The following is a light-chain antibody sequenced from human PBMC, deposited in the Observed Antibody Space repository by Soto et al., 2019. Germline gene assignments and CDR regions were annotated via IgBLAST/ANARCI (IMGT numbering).Light chain of an antibody. CDR2: WAS. J-gene: IGKJ1*01. V-gene: IGKV4-1*01. Sequence: DIVLTQSPDSLAVSLGERATINCKSSQSLLFSSNKHNYLAWYKQKPGQPPRLLISWASTRKSGVPDRFSGSGSGTDFTLTISSLQAEDVAVYYCQQYYSTPWTFGQGTKVDIK. CDR1: QSLLFSSNKHNY. CDR3: QQYYSTPWT.